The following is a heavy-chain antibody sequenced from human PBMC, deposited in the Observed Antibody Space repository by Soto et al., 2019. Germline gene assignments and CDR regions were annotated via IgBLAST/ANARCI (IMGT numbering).Heavy chain of an antibody. D-gene: IGHD2-15*01. V-gene: IGHV3-30-3*01. CDR3: ARGGAWTPEGLGY. Sequence: QVQLVESGGGVVQPGRSLRLSCAASGFTFSSFAMHWVRQAPGKGLEWLAVISSDVVNYYYAESVKGRFTISRDNVKNTLDLQMNSLRNEDTAVYYCARGGAWTPEGLGYWGQGTLVTVSS. J-gene: IGHJ4*02. CDR2: ISSDVVNY. CDR1: GFTFSSFA.